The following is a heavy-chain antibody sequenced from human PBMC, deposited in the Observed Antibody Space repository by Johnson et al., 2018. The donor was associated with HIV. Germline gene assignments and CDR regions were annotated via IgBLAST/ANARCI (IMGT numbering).Heavy chain of an antibody. D-gene: IGHD3-10*01. J-gene: IGHJ3*02. V-gene: IGHV3-30*03. CDR2: ISYDGSNK. Sequence: QVQLVESGGGLVKPGRSLRLSCAASGFTFRSYGMHWVRQAPGKGLEWMAVISYDGSNKFYADSLKGRFSISRDNSNNTLYLQMNSLRPEDTAVYYCARDLHYYGRDDAFDIWGQGTMVTVSS. CDR1: GFTFRSYG. CDR3: ARDLHYYGRDDAFDI.